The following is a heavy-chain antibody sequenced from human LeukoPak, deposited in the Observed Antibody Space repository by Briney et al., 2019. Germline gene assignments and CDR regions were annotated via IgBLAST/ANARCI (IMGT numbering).Heavy chain of an antibody. CDR3: ARLVVTPDYGMDV. J-gene: IGHJ6*02. CDR2: INPSGGST. CDR1: GYTFTSYY. V-gene: IGHV1-46*01. D-gene: IGHD4-23*01. Sequence: ASVKVSCKASGYTFTSYYMPWVRQAPGQGLEWMGIINPSGGSTSYAQKFQGRVTMTRDTSTSTVYMELSSLRSEDTAVYYCARLVVTPDYGMDVWGQGTTVTVSS.